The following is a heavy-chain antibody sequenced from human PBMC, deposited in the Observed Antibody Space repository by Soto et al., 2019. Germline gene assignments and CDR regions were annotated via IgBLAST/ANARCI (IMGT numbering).Heavy chain of an antibody. CDR2: IYYSGST. V-gene: IGHV4-39*07. Sequence: PSETLSLTCTVSGGSISSSSYYWGWIRQPPGKGLEWIGYIYYSGSTYYNPSLKSRVTISIDTSKNQFSLKLSSVTAADTAVYSCARGVRGRKIFDYWGQGALVTVSS. J-gene: IGHJ4*02. CDR1: GGSISSSSYY. CDR3: ARGVRGRKIFDY. D-gene: IGHD3-10*01.